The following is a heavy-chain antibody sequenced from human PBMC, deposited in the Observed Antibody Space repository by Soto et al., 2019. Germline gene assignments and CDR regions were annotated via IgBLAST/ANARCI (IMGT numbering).Heavy chain of an antibody. CDR1: GYTFTSYG. V-gene: IGHV1-18*01. CDR2: ISAYNGNT. J-gene: IGHJ4*02. D-gene: IGHD3-3*01. Sequence: ASVKVSCKASGYTFTSYGISWVRQAPGQGLEWMGWISAYNGNTNYAQKLQGRVTMTTDTSTSTAYMELRSLRSDDTAVYYCARDTYDFWSGYPIDYWGQGTLVTAPQ. CDR3: ARDTYDFWSGYPIDY.